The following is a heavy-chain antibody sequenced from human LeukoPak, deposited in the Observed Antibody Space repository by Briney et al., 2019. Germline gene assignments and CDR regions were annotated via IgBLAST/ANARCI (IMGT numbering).Heavy chain of an antibody. CDR3: ARRTYYDFWSGYLDY. V-gene: IGHV4-39*01. D-gene: IGHD3-3*01. CDR1: GGSISSSYYY. J-gene: IGHJ4*02. Sequence: TSETLSLTCTVSGGSISSSYYYWGWIRQPPGKGLEWIGSIYYSGSTYYNPSLKSRVTISVDTSKNQFSLKLSSVTAADTAVYYCARRTYYDFWSGYLDYWGQGTLVTVSS. CDR2: IYYSGST.